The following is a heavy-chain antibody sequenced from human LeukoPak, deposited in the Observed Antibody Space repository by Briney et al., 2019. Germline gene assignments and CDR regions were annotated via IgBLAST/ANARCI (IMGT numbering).Heavy chain of an antibody. Sequence: PSETLSLTCTVSGGSISSGGYYWSWIRQHPGKGLEWIGYIYYSGSTYYNPSLKSRVTISVDTSKNQFSLKLSSVTAADTAVYYCAREPGRYYGSGSPGTFDYWGQGTLVTVSS. CDR3: AREPGRYYGSGSPGTFDY. J-gene: IGHJ4*02. CDR2: IYYSGST. D-gene: IGHD3-10*01. CDR1: GGSISSGGYY. V-gene: IGHV4-31*03.